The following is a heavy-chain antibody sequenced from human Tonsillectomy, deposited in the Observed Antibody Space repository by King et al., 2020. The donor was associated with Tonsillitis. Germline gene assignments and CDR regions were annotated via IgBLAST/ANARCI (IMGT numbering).Heavy chain of an antibody. CDR2: IYSGGSST. Sequence: VQLVESGGGLVQPGGSLRLSCAASGFTFSSYAMSWVRQAPGKGLEWVSVIYSGGSSTYYADSVKGRFTISRDNSKNTLYLQMNSLRAEDTAVYYCGTVELWLGEINYYCGIHVWRRGTSVTVPS. V-gene: IGHV3-23*03. CDR3: GTVELWLGEINYYCGIHV. CDR1: GFTFSSYA. D-gene: IGHD3-10*01. J-gene: IGHJ6*02.